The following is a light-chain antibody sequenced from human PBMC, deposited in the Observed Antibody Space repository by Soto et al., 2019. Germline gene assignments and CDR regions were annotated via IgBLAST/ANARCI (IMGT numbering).Light chain of an antibody. CDR3: QQYYNWPLT. CDR1: QSVSSN. CDR2: GAS. V-gene: IGKV3-15*01. Sequence: EIVMTQSPATLSVSPGERATLSCRASQSVSSNLAWYQQKSGQTPRLLIYGASTRATDIPARFSGSGSWTEFTLTISSLQSEDFAVYYCQQYYNWPLTFGGGTKVEIK. J-gene: IGKJ4*01.